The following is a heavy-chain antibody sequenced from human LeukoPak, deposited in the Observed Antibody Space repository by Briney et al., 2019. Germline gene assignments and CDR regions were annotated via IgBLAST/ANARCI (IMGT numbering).Heavy chain of an antibody. CDR2: INPNSGGT. CDR3: ARDDYGDDAGPY. D-gene: IGHD4-17*01. CDR1: GYTFTGYY. V-gene: IGHV1-2*02. J-gene: IGHJ4*02. Sequence: ASVKVSCKASGYTFTGYYMHWVRQAPGQGLEWMGWINPNSGGTNYAQKFQGRVTMTRDTSISTAYMELSRLRSDDTAVYYCARDDYGDDAGPYWGQGTLVTVSS.